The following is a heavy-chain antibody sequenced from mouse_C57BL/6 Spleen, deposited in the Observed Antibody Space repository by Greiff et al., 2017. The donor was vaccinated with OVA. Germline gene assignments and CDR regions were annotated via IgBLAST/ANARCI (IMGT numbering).Heavy chain of an antibody. J-gene: IGHJ3*01. CDR1: GYTFTSYW. CDR3: GRLEDGYAWFAY. CDR2: IYPGSGST. Sequence: QVQLQQPGAELVKPGASVKMSCKASGYTFTSYWITWVKQRPGQGLEWIGDIYPGSGSTNYNEKFKSKATLTVDTSSSTAYMQLSSLTSEDSAVYYCGRLEDGYAWFAYWGQGTLVTVSA. D-gene: IGHD2-2*01. V-gene: IGHV1-55*01.